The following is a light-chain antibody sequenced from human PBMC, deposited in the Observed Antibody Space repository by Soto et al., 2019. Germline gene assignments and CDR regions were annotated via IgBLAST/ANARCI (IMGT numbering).Light chain of an antibody. V-gene: IGKV1-39*01. CDR3: HQSYSTLMYT. Sequence: DIQMTQSPSSLSASVGDRVTITCRASQSISSYLNWYQQKPGKAPKLLIYAASSLQSGVPSRFSGSGSGTDFPLTISSLQPEDFATYYCHQSYSTLMYTFGQGTKLEIK. J-gene: IGKJ2*01. CDR1: QSISSY. CDR2: AAS.